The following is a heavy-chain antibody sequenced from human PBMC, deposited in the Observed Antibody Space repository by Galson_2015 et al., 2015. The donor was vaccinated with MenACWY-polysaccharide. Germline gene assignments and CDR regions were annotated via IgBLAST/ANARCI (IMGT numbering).Heavy chain of an antibody. V-gene: IGHV3-30*03. CDR2: ISYDGSDK. CDR3: AAWRRTYYFDY. CDR1: GFTFNHYG. J-gene: IGHJ4*02. D-gene: IGHD1-1*01. Sequence: SLRLSCAASGFTFNHYGMHWVRQAPGKGLEWVTVISYDGSDKYYADSVRGRFTISRDNSKSTLYLQMNSLRAEDTAVYYCAAWRRTYYFDYWGQGTLVTVSS.